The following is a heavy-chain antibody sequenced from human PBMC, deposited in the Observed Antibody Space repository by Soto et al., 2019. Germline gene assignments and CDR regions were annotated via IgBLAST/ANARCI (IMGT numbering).Heavy chain of an antibody. CDR3: AHLRLPPPAPFDI. CDR2: IIPIFGTA. J-gene: IGHJ3*02. D-gene: IGHD2-15*01. V-gene: IGHV1-69*13. CDR1: GGTFSSYA. Sequence: SVKVSCKASGGTFSSYAISWVRQAPGQGLEWMGGIIPIFGTANYAQKFQGRVTITADESTSTAYMELSSLRSEDTAVYYCAHLRLPPPAPFDIWGQGTMVTVS.